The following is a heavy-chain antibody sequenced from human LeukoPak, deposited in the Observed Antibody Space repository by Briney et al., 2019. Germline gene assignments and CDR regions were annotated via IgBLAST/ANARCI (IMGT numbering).Heavy chain of an antibody. CDR2: INHNGST. D-gene: IGHD1-1*01. Sequence: SETLSLTCAVYGGSFSGYYWSWIRQPPGKGLEWIGEINHNGSTNYNPSLKSRVTISVDTSKNQFSLKLSSVTAADTAVYYCARGIKRSFDYWGQGTLVTVSS. CDR3: ARGIKRSFDY. CDR1: GGSFSGYY. V-gene: IGHV4-34*01. J-gene: IGHJ4*02.